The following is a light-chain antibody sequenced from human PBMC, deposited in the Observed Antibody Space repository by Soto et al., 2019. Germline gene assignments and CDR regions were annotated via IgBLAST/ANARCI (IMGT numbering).Light chain of an antibody. J-gene: IGLJ2*01. CDR1: SSDVGSYNL. Sequence: QSALTQPASVSGSPGQSITISCTGTSSDVGSYNLVSWYQQHPGKAPKLMIYEGSKRPSGVSNRFSGSKSGNTASLTISGGQAEDEADYYCCSYAGSSTVSVVFGGGTKLTVL. CDR2: EGS. V-gene: IGLV2-23*03. CDR3: CSYAGSSTVSVV.